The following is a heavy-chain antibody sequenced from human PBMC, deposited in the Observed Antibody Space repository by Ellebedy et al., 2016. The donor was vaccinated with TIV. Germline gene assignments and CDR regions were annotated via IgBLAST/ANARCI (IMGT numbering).Heavy chain of an antibody. D-gene: IGHD3-22*01. J-gene: IGHJ4*02. V-gene: IGHV3-48*01. CDR2: ISSSSSTI. Sequence: GGSLRLSXAASGFTFSSYSMNWVRQAPGKGLEWVSYISSSSSTIYYADSVKGRFTISRDNAKNSLYLQMNSLRAEDTAVYYCAREYYYDSSGYPYYFDYWGQGTLVTVSS. CDR3: AREYYYDSSGYPYYFDY. CDR1: GFTFSSYS.